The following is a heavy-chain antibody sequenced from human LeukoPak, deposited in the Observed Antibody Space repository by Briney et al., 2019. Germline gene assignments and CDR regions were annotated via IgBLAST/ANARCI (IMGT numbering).Heavy chain of an antibody. J-gene: IGHJ6*04. V-gene: IGHV3-48*04. CDR1: GFTFSSYS. CDR3: AELGITMIGGV. CDR2: ISSSGSTI. Sequence: GGSLRLSCAASGFTFSSYSMNWVRPGPGQGLEWVSYISSSGSTIYYADSVKGRFTISRDNAKNSLYLQMNSLRAEDTAVYYCAELGITMIGGVWGKGTTVTISS. D-gene: IGHD3-10*02.